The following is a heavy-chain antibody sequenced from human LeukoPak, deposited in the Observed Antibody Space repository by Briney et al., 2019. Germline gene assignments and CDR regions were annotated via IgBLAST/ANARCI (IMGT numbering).Heavy chain of an antibody. CDR2: ITGNGANT. D-gene: IGHD1-26*01. J-gene: IGHJ4*02. V-gene: IGHV3-23*01. CDR1: GFTFSSYG. CDR3: ATSGGRGSAAFDY. Sequence: GGSLRLSCAASGFTFSSYGMSWVRQAPGKGLEWVSAITGNGANTFYADSVKGRFTISRDNSKNTLYLQMNSLRAEDTAVYYCATSGGRGSAAFDYWGQGTLVTVSS.